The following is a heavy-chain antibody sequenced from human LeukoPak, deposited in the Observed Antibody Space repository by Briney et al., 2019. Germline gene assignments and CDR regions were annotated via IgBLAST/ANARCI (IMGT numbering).Heavy chain of an antibody. D-gene: IGHD4-17*01. CDR2: IKGDGSDT. J-gene: IGHJ4*02. Sequence: GGSLRLSCAASGFTFSSYWMHWVRQTPGKGLVWVSRIKGDGSDTLYADSVKGRFTISRDNSKNTLYLQTSSLGADGTAVYYCARASTTVPNLLDNWGQGTLVTVSS. V-gene: IGHV3-74*01. CDR1: GFTFSSYW. CDR3: ARASTTVPNLLDN.